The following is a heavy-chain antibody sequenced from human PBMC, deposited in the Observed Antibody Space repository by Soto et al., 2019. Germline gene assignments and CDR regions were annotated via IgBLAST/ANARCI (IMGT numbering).Heavy chain of an antibody. V-gene: IGHV3-9*01. CDR1: GFTFDDYA. CDR3: AKAYRYCSGGSCYFGAFDI. D-gene: IGHD2-15*01. CDR2: ISWNSGSI. J-gene: IGHJ3*02. Sequence: EVQLVESGGGLVQPGRSLRLSCAASGFTFDDYAMYWVRQAPGKGLEWVSGISWNSGSIGYADSVKGRFTISRDNAKNSLYLQMNSLRAEDTALYYCAKAYRYCSGGSCYFGAFDIWGQGTMVTVSS.